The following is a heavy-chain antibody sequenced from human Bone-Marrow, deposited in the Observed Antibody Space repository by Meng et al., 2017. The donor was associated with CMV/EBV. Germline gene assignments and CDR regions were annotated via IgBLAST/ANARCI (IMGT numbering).Heavy chain of an antibody. CDR3: ARDSPRVFSVDTAMVNRYGMDV. D-gene: IGHD5-18*01. CDR1: GGTFSTYA. Sequence: SVKVSCKASGGTFSTYAINWVRQAPGQGLEWVGGIIPVLATPHYAQNFQGRVTITADKSTSTAYMDLSTLRFEDTAVYYCARDSPRVFSVDTAMVNRYGMDVWGQGTTVTVSS. CDR2: IIPVLATP. J-gene: IGHJ6*02. V-gene: IGHV1-69*10.